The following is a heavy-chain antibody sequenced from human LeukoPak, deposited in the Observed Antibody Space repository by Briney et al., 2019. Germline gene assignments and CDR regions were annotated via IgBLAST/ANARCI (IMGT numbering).Heavy chain of an antibody. CDR3: AHSGATAPHWFDP. CDR1: GYIFTSYW. CDR2: IDPSDSYI. V-gene: IGHV5-10-1*01. Sequence: GESLKISCKGSGYIFTSYWITWVRQMPGKGLEWMGRIDPSDSYINYSPSFQGHVTISADKSISTAYLQWSSLKASDTAMYYCAHSGATAPHWFDPRGQGTLVTVSS. J-gene: IGHJ5*02. D-gene: IGHD5-24*01.